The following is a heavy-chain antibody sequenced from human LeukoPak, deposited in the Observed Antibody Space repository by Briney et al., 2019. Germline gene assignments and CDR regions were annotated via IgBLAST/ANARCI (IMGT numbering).Heavy chain of an antibody. Sequence: PGGSLRLSCTASGFTFNNNAMSWVRPAPGKGLEWVSAINGGGDATEYTDSVKGRFTISRDNSKNTLYLQMNSLRPEDTAVYYCARCTASCYANAFDVWGQGTLLTVSS. D-gene: IGHD2-2*01. CDR1: GFTFNNNA. V-gene: IGHV3-23*01. J-gene: IGHJ3*01. CDR2: INGGGDAT. CDR3: ARCTASCYANAFDV.